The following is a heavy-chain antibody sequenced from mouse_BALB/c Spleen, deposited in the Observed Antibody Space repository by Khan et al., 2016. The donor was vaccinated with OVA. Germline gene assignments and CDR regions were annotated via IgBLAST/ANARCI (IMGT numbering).Heavy chain of an antibody. CDR3: GRDGISEFAY. CDR2: ISTYYGNI. Sequence: QVQLKQSGPEPVRPGASVKISCKGSGYTFADSGMHWVRQSHVKSLEWIGVISTYYGNINYNQKFEGRATMTVDKSSSTAYMELARLTSEDSAVFCGGRDGISEFAYWGQGTLVTVSA. D-gene: IGHD2-3*01. J-gene: IGHJ3*01. CDR1: GYTFADSG. V-gene: IGHV1S137*01.